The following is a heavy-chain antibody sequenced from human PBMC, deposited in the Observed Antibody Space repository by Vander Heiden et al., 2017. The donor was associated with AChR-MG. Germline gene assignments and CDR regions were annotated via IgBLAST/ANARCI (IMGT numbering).Heavy chain of an antibody. V-gene: IGHV1-58*01. Sequence: QMQLVQSGPEVKKPGTSVKVSCKASGFTFTSSAVQWVRQARGQRLEWIGWIVVGSGNTNYAQKFQERVTITRDMSTSTAYMELSSLRSEDTAVYYCAAASLAVAGRRRAFDIWGQGTMVTVSS. CDR1: GFTFTSSA. CDR3: AAASLAVAGRRRAFDI. D-gene: IGHD6-19*01. J-gene: IGHJ3*02. CDR2: IVVGSGNT.